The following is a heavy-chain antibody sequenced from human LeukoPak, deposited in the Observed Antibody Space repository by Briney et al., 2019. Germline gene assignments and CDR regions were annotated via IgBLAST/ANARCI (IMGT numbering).Heavy chain of an antibody. D-gene: IGHD6-13*01. CDR1: GFTFSSYS. V-gene: IGHV3-21*01. CDR2: ISSSSSYI. Sequence: PGGALRLSCAASGFTFSSYSMNRVRQAPGKGLEWVSSISSSSSYIYYADSVKGRFTISRDNAKNSLYLQMNSPRAEDTAVYYCASAAGPYFDYWGQGTLVTVSS. J-gene: IGHJ4*02. CDR3: ASAAGPYFDY.